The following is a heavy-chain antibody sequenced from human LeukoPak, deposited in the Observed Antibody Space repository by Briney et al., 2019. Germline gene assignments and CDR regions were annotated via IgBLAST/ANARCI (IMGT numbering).Heavy chain of an antibody. CDR3: AKDMRARHYQGGMDV. V-gene: IGHV3-74*01. J-gene: IGHJ6*02. CDR1: GFTFSNYW. D-gene: IGHD2-2*01. CDR2: INSDGSST. Sequence: GGSLRLSCAASGFTFSNYWMHWVRQAPGKGLVWVSRINSDGSSTSYADSVKGRFTISRDNAKNSLYLQMNSLRVEDTALYYCAKDMRARHYQGGMDVWGQGTTVTVSS.